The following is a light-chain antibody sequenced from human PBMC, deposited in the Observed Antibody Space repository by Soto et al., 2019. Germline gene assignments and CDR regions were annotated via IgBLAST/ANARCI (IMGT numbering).Light chain of an antibody. J-gene: IGLJ1*01. Sequence: QSALTQPASVSGSPGQSITISCTGTSSDVGSYNLVSWYQQHPGKAPKLMIYEGSKRPSGTSNRFSGSKSGNTASLTISGLHAEDEADYYCCSYAGSSTFPYVFGTGTKLTVL. CDR3: CSYAGSSTFPYV. CDR2: EGS. CDR1: SSDVGSYNL. V-gene: IGLV2-23*03.